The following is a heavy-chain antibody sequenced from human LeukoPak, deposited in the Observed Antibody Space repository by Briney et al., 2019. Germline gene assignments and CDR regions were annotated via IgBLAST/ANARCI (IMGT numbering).Heavy chain of an antibody. CDR3: AITLAYCGGDCSYFDY. Sequence: GESLKISCKGSGYSFTSYCIGWVRQMPGKGLEWMGIIYPGDSDTRYSPSFQGQVTISADKSISTAYLQWSSLKASDTAMYYCAITLAYCGGDCSYFDYWGQGTLATVSS. V-gene: IGHV5-51*01. D-gene: IGHD2-21*02. CDR1: GYSFTSYC. J-gene: IGHJ4*02. CDR2: IYPGDSDT.